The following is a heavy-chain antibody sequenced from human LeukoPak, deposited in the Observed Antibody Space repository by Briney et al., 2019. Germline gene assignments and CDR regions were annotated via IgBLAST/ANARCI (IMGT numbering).Heavy chain of an antibody. V-gene: IGHV4-39*07. J-gene: IGHJ4*02. CDR1: GGSISSSSSNYH. Sequence: SETLSLTCTVSGGSISSSSSNYHWSWIRQPTGVELEWIGSIYYSGSTYYNPSLKSRVTVSVDMSKTQFSLKLSSVTAADTAVYYCARLLYDYWSGSYYYFDYWGQGTLVTVSS. D-gene: IGHD3-3*01. CDR2: IYYSGST. CDR3: ARLLYDYWSGSYYYFDY.